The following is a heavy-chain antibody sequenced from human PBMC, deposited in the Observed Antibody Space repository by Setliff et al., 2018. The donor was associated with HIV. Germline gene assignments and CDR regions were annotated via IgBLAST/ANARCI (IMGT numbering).Heavy chain of an antibody. CDR1: GGSISSSSYY. V-gene: IGHV4-39*01. D-gene: IGHD6-13*01. Sequence: SETLSLTCTVSGGSISSSSYYWGWIRQPPGKGLEWIGSIYYSGSTYYNPSLESRVTISVDTSKNQFSLKLSSVTAADTSVYYCATYSSSWPDYWGQGTLVTVSS. J-gene: IGHJ4*02. CDR2: IYYSGST. CDR3: ATYSSSWPDY.